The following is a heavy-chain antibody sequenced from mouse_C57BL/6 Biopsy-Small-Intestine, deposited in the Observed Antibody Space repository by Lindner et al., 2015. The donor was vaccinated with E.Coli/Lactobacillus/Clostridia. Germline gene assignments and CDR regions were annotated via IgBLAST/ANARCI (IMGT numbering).Heavy chain of an antibody. CDR1: GHAFSSSW. D-gene: IGHD2-13*01. J-gene: IGHJ1*01. V-gene: IGHV1-82*01. CDR2: IYPGDGDT. Sequence: VQLQESGPELVKPGAAVKISCKASGHAFSSSWMNWVKQRPGKGLEWIGRIYPGDGDTNYNGKFKGKATLTADKSSSTAYMQLSSLTSEDSAVYFSARREGDYVGWYFDVWGAGTTVTVSS. CDR3: ARREGDYVGWYFDV.